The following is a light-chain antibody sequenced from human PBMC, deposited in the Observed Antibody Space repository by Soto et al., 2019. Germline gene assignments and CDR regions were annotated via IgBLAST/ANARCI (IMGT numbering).Light chain of an antibody. V-gene: IGKV3-15*01. Sequence: EIVMTQSPATLSVSPGERATLSCRASQSVSNNLAWYQKKPGQAPRLLIYGASTRATGIPARFSGSGSGTELPLTISSLKSEDFAFYYCPQYNNWWTFGQGPRVDIK. CDR2: GAS. J-gene: IGKJ1*01. CDR1: QSVSNN. CDR3: PQYNNWWT.